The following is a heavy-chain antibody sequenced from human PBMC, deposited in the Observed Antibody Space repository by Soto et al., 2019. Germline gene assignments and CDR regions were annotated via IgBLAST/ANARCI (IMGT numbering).Heavy chain of an antibody. Sequence: EVQVLESGGGFVQPGGSLRLSCTASGFTFTTHGMCWVRQAPGKGLEWVSTFTESPSETHYTDSVKGRFTIFRDNSKNTLYLQMDSLTAEDTAVYYCAKTYGAGSHYKAYWGQGTLVTVSA. CDR3: AKTYGAGSHYKAY. CDR1: GFTFTTHG. V-gene: IGHV3-23*01. J-gene: IGHJ4*02. D-gene: IGHD3-10*01. CDR2: FTESPSET.